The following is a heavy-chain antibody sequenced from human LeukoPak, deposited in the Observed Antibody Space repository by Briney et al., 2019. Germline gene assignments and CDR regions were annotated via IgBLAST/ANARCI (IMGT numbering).Heavy chain of an antibody. CDR2: ISYDGSNK. CDR1: GFNFSTYA. J-gene: IGHJ4*02. V-gene: IGHV3-30-3*01. CDR3: ARGYSGYEADY. Sequence: GESLRLSCAASGFNFSTYAMHWVRQAPGKGLEWVAVISYDGSNKYYADSVKGRFTISRDNSKNTLYLQMNSLRAEDTAVYYCARGYSGYEADYWGQGTLVTVSS. D-gene: IGHD5-12*01.